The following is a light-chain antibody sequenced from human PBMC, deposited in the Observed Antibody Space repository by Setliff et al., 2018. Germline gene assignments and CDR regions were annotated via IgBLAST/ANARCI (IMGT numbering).Light chain of an antibody. CDR1: TSNIGSNP. Sequence: QSVLTQPPSASGTPEQRITISCSGGTSNIGSNPVNWYQQLPGTAPKLLIYSNNQRPSGVPDRFSGSKSGTSASLAVSGLQSEDEADFYCEAWDDSLNGYVFGSGTKVTVL. CDR2: SNN. J-gene: IGLJ1*01. CDR3: EAWDDSLNGYV. V-gene: IGLV1-44*01.